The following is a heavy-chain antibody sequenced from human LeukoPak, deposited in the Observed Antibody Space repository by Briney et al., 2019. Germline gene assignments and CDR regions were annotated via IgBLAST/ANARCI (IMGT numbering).Heavy chain of an antibody. J-gene: IGHJ4*02. CDR2: ISSSSSYI. CDR1: GFTFSSYS. V-gene: IGHV3-21*01. Sequence: GGSLRLSCAASGFTFSSYSMNWVRQAPGKGLEWVSSISSSSSYIYYADSVKGRFTISRDNAKNSLYLQMNSLRAEDTAVYYCAREDGIKWELLEYFDYWGQGTLVTVSS. D-gene: IGHD1-26*01. CDR3: AREDGIKWELLEYFDY.